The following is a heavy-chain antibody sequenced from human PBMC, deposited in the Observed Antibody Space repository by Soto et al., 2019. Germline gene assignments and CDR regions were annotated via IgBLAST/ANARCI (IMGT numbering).Heavy chain of an antibody. V-gene: IGHV3-66*01. Sequence: GGSLRLSCAASGFTVSSNYMSWVRQAPGKGLEWVSVIYSGGSTYYADSVKGRFTISRDNSKNTLYLQMNSLRAEDTAVYYCARDRLGYCSSTSCYARYYYYMDVWGKGTTVTVSS. CDR2: IYSGGST. CDR3: ARDRLGYCSSTSCYARYYYYMDV. CDR1: GFTVSSNY. D-gene: IGHD2-2*01. J-gene: IGHJ6*03.